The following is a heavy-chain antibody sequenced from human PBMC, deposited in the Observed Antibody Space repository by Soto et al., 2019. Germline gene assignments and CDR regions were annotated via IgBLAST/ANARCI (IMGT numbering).Heavy chain of an antibody. CDR3: AKSTAMVPYYYVMDV. CDR1: GFTFSSYA. D-gene: IGHD5-18*01. V-gene: IGHV3-23*01. J-gene: IGHJ6*02. CDR2: KSGSGDST. Sequence: GGSLRLSCAASGFTFSSYAMSWVRQAPGMGLEWVSAKSGSGDSTYYADSVKGRFTISRDNSKNTLYLQMNSLRVEDTAVYYCAKSTAMVPYYYVMDVWGQGTTVTVSS.